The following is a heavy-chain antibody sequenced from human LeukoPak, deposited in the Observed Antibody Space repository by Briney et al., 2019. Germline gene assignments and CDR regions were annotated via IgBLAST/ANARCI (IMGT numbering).Heavy chain of an antibody. J-gene: IGHJ4*02. CDR1: GFTFSSYW. CDR3: ARDRSECTNGVCYYHDFDY. CDR2: IKQDGSEK. D-gene: IGHD2-8*01. Sequence: GGSLRLSCAASGFTFSSYWMTWVRQAPGKGLEWVANIKQDGSEKYYVDSVKGRFTISRDNAKNSLSLHMNSLRAEDTAVYYCARDRSECTNGVCYYHDFDYWGQGTLVTVSS. V-gene: IGHV3-7*01.